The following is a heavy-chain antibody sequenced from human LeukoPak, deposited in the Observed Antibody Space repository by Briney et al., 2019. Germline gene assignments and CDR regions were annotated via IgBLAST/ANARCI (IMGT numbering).Heavy chain of an antibody. CDR2: MNPNSGNT. D-gene: IGHD3-10*01. Sequence: ASVKVSCKASGYTFTSHHINWVRQAAGQGLELMGWMNPNSGNTAYAQKFQGRVTMTWDTSINTAYMELGSLRSEDTAVYYCARGRPTNLRGIYWGQGTLVTVSS. V-gene: IGHV1-8*02. CDR3: ARGRPTNLRGIY. CDR1: GYTFTSHH. J-gene: IGHJ4*02.